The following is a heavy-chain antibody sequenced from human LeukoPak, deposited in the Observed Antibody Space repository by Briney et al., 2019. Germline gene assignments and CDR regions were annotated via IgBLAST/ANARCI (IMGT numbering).Heavy chain of an antibody. D-gene: IGHD6-6*01. CDR1: GGSISSSSYY. Sequence: SETLSLTCTVSGGSISSSSYYWGWIRQPPGKGLEWIGSIYYSGSTYYNPSLKSRVTISVDTSKNQFSLKLSSVTAADTAVYYCARGTSLIAARRAGGWFDPWGQGTLVTVSS. V-gene: IGHV4-39*01. J-gene: IGHJ5*02. CDR3: ARGTSLIAARRAGGWFDP. CDR2: IYYSGST.